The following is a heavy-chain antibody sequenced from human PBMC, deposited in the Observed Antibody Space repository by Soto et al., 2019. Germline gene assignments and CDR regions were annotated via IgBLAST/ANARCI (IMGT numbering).Heavy chain of an antibody. CDR2: IYYSGST. CDR3: ASHLFTYGDYDSGAFDI. J-gene: IGHJ3*02. Sequence: SETLSLTCTVSGGSISSYYWSWIRQPPGKGLEWIGYIYYSGSTNYNPSLKSRVTISVDTSKNQFSLKLSSVTAADTAVYYCASHLFTYGDYDSGAFDIWGQGTMVTVSS. CDR1: GGSISSYY. D-gene: IGHD4-17*01. V-gene: IGHV4-59*08.